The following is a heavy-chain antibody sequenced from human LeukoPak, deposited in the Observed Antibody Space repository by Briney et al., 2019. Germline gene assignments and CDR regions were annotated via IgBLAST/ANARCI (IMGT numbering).Heavy chain of an antibody. CDR2: IYYSGST. Sequence: PSEALSLTCTVSGGSIRSYYWSWIRQPPGKGPEWIGYIYYSGSTKYNASLKSRVTISVDTSKNQFSLRLSSMTAADTAVYYCAGVVYYDTAYFDYWGQGTLVTVSS. CDR3: AGVVYYDTAYFDY. D-gene: IGHD3-22*01. CDR1: GGSIRSYY. J-gene: IGHJ4*02. V-gene: IGHV4-59*01.